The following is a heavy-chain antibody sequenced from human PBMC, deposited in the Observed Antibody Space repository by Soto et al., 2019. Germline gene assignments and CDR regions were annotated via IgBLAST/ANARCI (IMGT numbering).Heavy chain of an antibody. J-gene: IGHJ4*02. D-gene: IGHD3-3*01. V-gene: IGHV1-69*13. CDR3: ARALLRFLEWPQNYFDY. Sequence: GASVKVSCKASGGTFSSYAISWVRQAPGQGLEWMGGIIPIFGTANYAQKFQGRVTITADESTSTAYMELSSLRSEDTAVYYCARALLRFLEWPQNYFDYWGQGTLVTVSS. CDR1: GGTFSSYA. CDR2: IIPIFGTA.